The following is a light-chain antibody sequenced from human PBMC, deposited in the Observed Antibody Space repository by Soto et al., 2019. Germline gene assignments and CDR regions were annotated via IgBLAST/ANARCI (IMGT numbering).Light chain of an antibody. J-gene: IGKJ1*01. CDR2: GAS. V-gene: IGKV3-20*01. CDR1: QSVSSNY. Sequence: EIMLKQSPATLSLSPGERATLSCRASQSVSSNYLAWYQQKPGQAPRLLIYGASTRATGIPDRFSGSGSGTDFTLTISRLEPEDSAVYYCQQYGSSSTWTFGQGTKWIS. CDR3: QQYGSSSTWT.